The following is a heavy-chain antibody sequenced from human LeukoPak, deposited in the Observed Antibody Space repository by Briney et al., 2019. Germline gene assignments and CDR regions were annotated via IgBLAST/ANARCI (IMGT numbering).Heavy chain of an antibody. Sequence: GGSLRLSCAASGVTFSSYWMSWVRQAPGKGVEWVANIKQDGSEKYYVDSVKGRFTISRDNAKNSLYLQMNSLRAEDTAVYYCARDLRGPRDYWGQGTLVTVSS. D-gene: IGHD3-16*01. CDR1: GVTFSSYW. V-gene: IGHV3-7*03. CDR2: IKQDGSEK. CDR3: ARDLRGPRDY. J-gene: IGHJ4*02.